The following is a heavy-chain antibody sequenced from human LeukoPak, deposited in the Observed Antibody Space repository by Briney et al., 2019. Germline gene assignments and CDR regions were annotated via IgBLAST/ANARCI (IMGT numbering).Heavy chain of an antibody. Sequence: SVKVSCKASGGTFISYAISWVRQAPGQGLEWMGGIIPIFGTANYAQKFQGRVTITADESTSTAYMELSSLRSEDTAVYYCARRGSVAESFDYWGQGTLVTVSS. CDR2: IIPIFGTA. J-gene: IGHJ4*02. D-gene: IGHD6-19*01. V-gene: IGHV1-69*01. CDR1: GGTFISYA. CDR3: ARRGSVAESFDY.